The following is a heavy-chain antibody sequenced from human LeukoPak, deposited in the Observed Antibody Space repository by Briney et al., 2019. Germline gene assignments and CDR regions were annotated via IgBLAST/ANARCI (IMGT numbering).Heavy chain of an antibody. CDR2: ISYDRTNK. V-gene: IGHV3-30-3*01. J-gene: IGHJ3*02. CDR1: GFTFSNYA. D-gene: IGHD3-22*01. Sequence: QPGGSLRLSCAASGFTFSNYAMHWVRQAPGKGLEWVAVISYDRTNKYYADSVKGRFTISRDNSKNTMYLQMNSLRAEDTAMYYCARAPMSYDSSGFGGAFDIWGQGTMVTVSS. CDR3: ARAPMSYDSSGFGGAFDI.